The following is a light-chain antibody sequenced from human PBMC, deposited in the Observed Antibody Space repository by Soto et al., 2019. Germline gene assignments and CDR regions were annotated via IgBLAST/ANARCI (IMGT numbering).Light chain of an antibody. J-gene: IGKJ1*01. CDR2: GAS. CDR3: KQYNSWLGT. CDR1: QSVSSK. V-gene: IGKV3-15*01. Sequence: IVMTQSPATLSVSPGEGATLSCRASQSVSSKLAWYQQKPGQAPRLLIYGASTRATGIPARLSGSGSGTEFTLIISSLQSEDSAGYYCKQYNSWLGTFGQGTKV.